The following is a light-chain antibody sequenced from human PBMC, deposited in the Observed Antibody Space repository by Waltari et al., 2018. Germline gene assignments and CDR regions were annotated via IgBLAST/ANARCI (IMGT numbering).Light chain of an antibody. CDR1: QNVGIF. CDR3: QQRSNWPPLT. Sequence: EIVFTPSSANLSLSPGRSSTCSCWASQNVGIFLAWYQQKPGQAPRLLIYETSKRATGIPARFSGSGSGTDFALTISSLEPEDFAVYYCQQRSNWPPLTFGGGTRVEIK. CDR2: ETS. V-gene: IGKV3-11*01. J-gene: IGKJ4*01.